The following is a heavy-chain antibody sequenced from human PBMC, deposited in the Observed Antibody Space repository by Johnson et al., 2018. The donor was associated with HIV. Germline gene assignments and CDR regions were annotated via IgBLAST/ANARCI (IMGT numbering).Heavy chain of an antibody. CDR2: ISYDGSNR. Sequence: QVQLVESGGGVVQPGRSLRLSCAASGFTFSSYAMHWVRQAPGKGLEWVAVISYDGSNRYYADSVKGRFTISRYNSKNTLYLQMNSLRAEDTAVYYCATNQYQLPAPFDIWGQGTMVTVSS. CDR1: GFTFSSYA. CDR3: ATNQYQLPAPFDI. D-gene: IGHD2-2*01. J-gene: IGHJ3*02. V-gene: IGHV3-30*04.